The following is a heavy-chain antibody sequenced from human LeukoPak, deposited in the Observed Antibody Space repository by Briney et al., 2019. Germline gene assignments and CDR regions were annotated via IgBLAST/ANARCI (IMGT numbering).Heavy chain of an antibody. V-gene: IGHV1-69*04. CDR1: GGTFSIYT. CDR2: IIPILGIA. Sequence: SVKVSCKASGGTFSIYTISWVRQAPGQGLERMGRIIPILGIANYAQKFQGRVTITADKSTSTAYMELSSLRSEDTAVYYCARDFPTYCSSTSCYLRPYYYYYMDVWGKGTTVTVSS. D-gene: IGHD2-2*01. CDR3: ARDFPTYCSSTSCYLRPYYYYYMDV. J-gene: IGHJ6*03.